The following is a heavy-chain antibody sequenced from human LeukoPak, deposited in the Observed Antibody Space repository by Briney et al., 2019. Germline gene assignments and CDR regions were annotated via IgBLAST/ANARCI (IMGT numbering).Heavy chain of an antibody. V-gene: IGHV4-59*01. J-gene: IGHJ4*02. D-gene: IGHD1-26*01. CDR1: GGSISSYY. CDR2: IYYSGST. CDR3: ASVLGQDYFDY. Sequence: SETLSLTCTVSGGSISSYYWSWIRQPPGKGLEWIGYIYYSGSTNYNPSLKSRVTISVDRSKSLFSLKLSSVTAADTAVYYCASVLGQDYFDYWGQGTLVTVSS.